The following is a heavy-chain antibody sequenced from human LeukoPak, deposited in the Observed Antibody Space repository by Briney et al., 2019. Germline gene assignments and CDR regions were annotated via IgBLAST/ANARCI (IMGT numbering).Heavy chain of an antibody. Sequence: GGSLKISCKGSGYSFTSYWIGWVRQMPGKGLEWMGIIYPGDSDTRYSPSFQGQVTISADKSISTAYLQWSSLKASDTAMYYCAIAPYYYDSSGYYQDAFDIWGQGTMVTVSS. CDR2: IYPGDSDT. J-gene: IGHJ3*02. D-gene: IGHD3-22*01. V-gene: IGHV5-51*01. CDR1: GYSFTSYW. CDR3: AIAPYYYDSSGYYQDAFDI.